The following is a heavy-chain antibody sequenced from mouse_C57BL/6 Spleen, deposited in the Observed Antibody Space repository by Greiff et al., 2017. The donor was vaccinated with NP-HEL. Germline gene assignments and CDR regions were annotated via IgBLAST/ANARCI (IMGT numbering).Heavy chain of an antibody. V-gene: IGHV5-15*01. Sequence: EVQRVESGGGLVQPGGSLKLSCAASGFTFSDYGMAWVRQAPRKGPEWVAFISNLAYSIYYADTVTGRFTISRENAKNTLYLEMSSLRSEDTAMYYCARHGAVVGYYAMDYWGQGTSVTVSS. CDR1: GFTFSDYG. D-gene: IGHD1-1*01. CDR3: ARHGAVVGYYAMDY. CDR2: ISNLAYSI. J-gene: IGHJ4*01.